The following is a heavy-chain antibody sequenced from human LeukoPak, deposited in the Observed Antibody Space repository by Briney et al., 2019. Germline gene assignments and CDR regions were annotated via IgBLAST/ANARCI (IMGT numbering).Heavy chain of an antibody. CDR3: TTGLYCSSTSCYPYAFDI. CDR2: IKSKTDGGTT. Sequence: GGPLRLSCAASGFTFSNAWMSWVRQAPGKGLEWVGRIKSKTDGGTTDYAAPVKGRFTISRDDSKNTLYLQMNSLKTEDTAVYYCTTGLYCSSTSCYPYAFDIWGQGTMVTVSS. J-gene: IGHJ3*02. CDR1: GFTFSNAW. D-gene: IGHD2-2*01. V-gene: IGHV3-15*01.